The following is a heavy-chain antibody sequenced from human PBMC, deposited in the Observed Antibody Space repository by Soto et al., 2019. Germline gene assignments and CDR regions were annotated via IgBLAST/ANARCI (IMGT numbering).Heavy chain of an antibody. CDR1: GGTFSSYT. D-gene: IGHD5-12*01. Sequence: QVQLVQSGAEVKKPGSSVKVSCKASGGTFSSYTISWVRQAPGQGLEWMRRIIPILGIANYAQKFQGRVTITADKSTSTAYMELSSLRSEDTAVYYCARLRGYSGYVDAFDIWGQGTMVTVSS. J-gene: IGHJ3*02. V-gene: IGHV1-69*02. CDR3: ARLRGYSGYVDAFDI. CDR2: IIPILGIA.